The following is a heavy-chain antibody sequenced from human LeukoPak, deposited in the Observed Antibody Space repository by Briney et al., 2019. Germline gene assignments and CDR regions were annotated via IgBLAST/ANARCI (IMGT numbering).Heavy chain of an antibody. CDR2: ISTTSYI. J-gene: IGHJ4*02. V-gene: IGHV3-21*01. CDR3: ARVSSSGVYFFDY. Sequence: PGGSLRLSCAASGFTFSRSSMSWVRQAPGKGLEWVSSISTTSYIYCADSVKGRFTISRDNTKNSLYLQMNSLRAEDTAVYYCARVSSSGVYFFDYWGQGALITVSS. CDR1: GFTFSRSS. D-gene: IGHD6-6*01.